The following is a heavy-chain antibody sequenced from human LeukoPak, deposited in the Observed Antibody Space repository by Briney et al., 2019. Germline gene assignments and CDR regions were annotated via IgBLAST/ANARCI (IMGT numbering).Heavy chain of an antibody. CDR2: ISVYNGNT. CDR1: GYTFTSYG. D-gene: IGHD3-9*01. CDR3: ARDRRDILTGPQSSDAFDI. J-gene: IGHJ3*02. Sequence: ASVKVSCKASGYTFTSYGISWVRQAPGQGLEWMGWISVYNGNTNYAQNLQGRVTFTTDTSTSTAYMELRSLRSDDTAVYYCARDRRDILTGPQSSDAFDIWGQGTMVTVSS. V-gene: IGHV1-18*01.